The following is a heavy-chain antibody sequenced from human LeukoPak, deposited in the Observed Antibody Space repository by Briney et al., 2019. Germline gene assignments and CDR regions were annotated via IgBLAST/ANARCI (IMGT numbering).Heavy chain of an antibody. V-gene: IGHV4-34*01. CDR1: GGSFSGYY. CDR3: ARRGGWYDGKLFDY. J-gene: IGHJ4*02. Sequence: SETLSLTCAVYGGSFSGYYWSWIRQPPGKGLEWIGEINHSGSTNYNPSLKSRVTISVDTSKNQFSLKLSSVTAADTAVYYCARRGGWYDGKLFDYWGQGTLVTVSS. D-gene: IGHD6-19*01. CDR2: INHSGST.